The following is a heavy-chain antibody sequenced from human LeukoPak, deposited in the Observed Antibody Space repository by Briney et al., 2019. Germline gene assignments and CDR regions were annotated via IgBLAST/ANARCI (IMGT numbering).Heavy chain of an antibody. CDR2: MYHSGST. D-gene: IGHD3-10*01. CDR1: GESLRGYY. Sequence: SETLSLTCGVYGESLRGYYWTWIRQPPGKGLEWIGSMYHSGSTYYNPPLKSRVTISEDTSKNQFSLKLRSVTAADTAVYYCARGPRFGELLWHWFDPWGQGTLVTVSS. J-gene: IGHJ5*02. CDR3: ARGPRFGELLWHWFDP. V-gene: IGHV4-34*01.